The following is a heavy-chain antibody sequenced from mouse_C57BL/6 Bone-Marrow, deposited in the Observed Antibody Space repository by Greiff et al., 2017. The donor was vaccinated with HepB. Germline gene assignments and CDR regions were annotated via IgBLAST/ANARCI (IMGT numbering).Heavy chain of an antibody. Sequence: QVQLKEPGAELVKPGASVKLSCKASGYTFTSYWMHWVKQSPGQGLEWIGMIHPNSGSTNYNEKFKSKATLTVDKSSSTAYMQLSSLTSEDSAVYYCARSYWVAYWGQGTLVTVSA. CDR1: GYTFTSYW. V-gene: IGHV1-64*01. CDR2: IHPNSGST. J-gene: IGHJ3*01. CDR3: ARSYWVAY.